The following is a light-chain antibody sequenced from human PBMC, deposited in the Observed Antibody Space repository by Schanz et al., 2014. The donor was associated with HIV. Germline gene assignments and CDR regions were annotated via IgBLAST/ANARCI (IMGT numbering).Light chain of an antibody. CDR1: SSSIGFNT. CDR2: NSY. J-gene: IGLJ3*02. CDR3: AAWDDSLNGWV. Sequence: QSVLTQPPSASGTPGQRVTISCSGSSSSIGFNTIHWYQHLPGTAPKLIMYNSYHRPSGVPDRFSGSSSGTSASLAISGLQSEDEADYYCAAWDDSLNGWVFGGGTKLTVL. V-gene: IGLV1-44*01.